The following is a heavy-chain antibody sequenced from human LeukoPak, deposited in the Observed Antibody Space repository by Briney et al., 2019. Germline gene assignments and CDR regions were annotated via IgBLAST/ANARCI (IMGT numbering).Heavy chain of an antibody. CDR3: AKVSEYSSGWYFVDY. D-gene: IGHD6-19*01. V-gene: IGHV3-9*01. J-gene: IGHJ4*02. CDR2: ISWNSGSI. Sequence: GGSLRLSCAASGFTFDDYAMHWVRQAPGKGLEWVSGISWNSGSIGYADSVKGRFTISRDNAKNSLYLQMNSLRAEDTALYYCAKVSEYSSGWYFVDYWGQGTLVIVSS. CDR1: GFTFDDYA.